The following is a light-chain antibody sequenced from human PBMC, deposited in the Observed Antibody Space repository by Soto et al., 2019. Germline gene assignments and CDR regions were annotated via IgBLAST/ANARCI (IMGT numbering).Light chain of an antibody. Sequence: QSVLTQPASVSGSPGQSITISCTGTHSDVGSYNLVSWYQQHPGKAPKVIIYEVSERPSGVSDRFSGSKSGNTASLMISGRQAEDEADYYCCSYAGSTTQTYVFGSGTKLTVL. CDR3: CSYAGSTTQTYV. CDR2: EVS. J-gene: IGLJ1*01. V-gene: IGLV2-23*02. CDR1: HSDVGSYNL.